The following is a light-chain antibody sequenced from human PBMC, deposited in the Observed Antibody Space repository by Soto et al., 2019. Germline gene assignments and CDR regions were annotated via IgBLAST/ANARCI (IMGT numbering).Light chain of an antibody. CDR3: QQHGSSPSWT. Sequence: EIVLTQSPGTLSLSPGERATLSCRASQSVSSSYLAWYQQKPGQAPRLLIYGASSRATGIPDRFRGSGSGTDFTLTISRLEPEDFAVYYCQQHGSSPSWTFGQGTKVEIK. CDR1: QSVSSSY. J-gene: IGKJ1*01. CDR2: GAS. V-gene: IGKV3-20*01.